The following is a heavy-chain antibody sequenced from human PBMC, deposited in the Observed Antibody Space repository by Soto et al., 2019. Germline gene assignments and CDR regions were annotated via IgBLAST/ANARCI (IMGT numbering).Heavy chain of an antibody. J-gene: IGHJ4*02. CDR2: INHSGST. CDR3: ARGVGSGYDY. CDR1: GGSFSGHY. Sequence: SETLSLTWAVYGGSFSGHYWSRIRQPQGKGLEWIGEINHSGSTNYNPSLKSRVTISVDTSKNQFSLKLSSVTAADTAVYYCARGVGSGYDYWGQGTLVTVSS. V-gene: IGHV4-34*01. D-gene: IGHD6-13*01.